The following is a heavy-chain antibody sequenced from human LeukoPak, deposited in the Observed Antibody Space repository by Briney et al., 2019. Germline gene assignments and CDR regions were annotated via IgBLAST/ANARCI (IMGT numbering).Heavy chain of an antibody. J-gene: IGHJ4*02. CDR1: GGSFSGYY. D-gene: IGHD5-18*01. Sequence: SETLSLTCAVYGGSFSGYYWSWIRQPLGKGLEWIGEINHSGSTNYNPSLKSRVTISVDTSKNQFSLKLTSVNAADTAVYYCARTGDTATHFDYWGQGTLVTVSS. V-gene: IGHV4-34*01. CDR3: ARTGDTATHFDY. CDR2: INHSGST.